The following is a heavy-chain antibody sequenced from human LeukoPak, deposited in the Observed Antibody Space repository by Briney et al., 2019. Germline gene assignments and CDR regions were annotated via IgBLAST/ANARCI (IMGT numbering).Heavy chain of an antibody. V-gene: IGHV1-24*01. J-gene: IGHJ5*02. Sequence: ASVKVSCKVSGSTLTEFSMHWVRHAPGKGLEWMGGFDPEDGETIYAQKFQGRVTMTEDTSTDTAYMELSSLRSEDTAVYYCATGVMRELSPHLWGQGTLVTVSS. D-gene: IGHD3-16*02. CDR2: FDPEDGET. CDR3: ATGVMRELSPHL. CDR1: GSTLTEFS.